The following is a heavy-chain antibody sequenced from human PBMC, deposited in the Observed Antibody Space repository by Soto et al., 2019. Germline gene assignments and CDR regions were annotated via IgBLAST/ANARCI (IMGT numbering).Heavy chain of an antibody. CDR1: GFRFSNYG. Sequence: QVQLVESGGGVVQPGRSLRLSCAASGFRFSNYGMHWVRQAPGKALEWLAVIVADGTGLHYVDSVRGRFTISRDNSQNPRVLQLNPLGADDTAIYFCASVDDLPDHALDLWGQGTRVTVSS. CDR2: IVADGTGL. V-gene: IGHV3-33*03. CDR3: ASVDDLPDHALDL. J-gene: IGHJ5*02.